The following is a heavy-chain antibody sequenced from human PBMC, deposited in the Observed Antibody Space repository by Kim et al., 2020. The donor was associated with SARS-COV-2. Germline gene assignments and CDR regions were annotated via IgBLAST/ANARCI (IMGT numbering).Heavy chain of an antibody. CDR2: IIPIFGTA. CDR1: GGTFSSYA. D-gene: IGHD2-21*02. J-gene: IGHJ4*02. Sequence: SVKVSCKASGGTFSSYAISWVRQAPGQGLEWMGGIIPIFGTANYAQKFQGRVTITADESTSTAYMELSSLRSEDTAVYYCARDILNCGGDCKSDYWGQGTLVTVSS. CDR3: ARDILNCGGDCKSDY. V-gene: IGHV1-69*13.